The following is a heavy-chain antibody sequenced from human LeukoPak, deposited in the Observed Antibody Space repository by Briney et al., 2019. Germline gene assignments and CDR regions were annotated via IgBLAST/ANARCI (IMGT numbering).Heavy chain of an antibody. V-gene: IGHV4-30-2*01. Sequence: SETLSLTCTVSGGSISSGGYYWSWIRQPPGKGLEWIGYIYLSGSTYYNPSLKSRVTISVDRSKNQFSLKLSSVTAADTAVYYCARDGKYCGGDCPDYWGQGTLVTVSS. D-gene: IGHD2-21*01. CDR3: ARDGKYCGGDCPDY. CDR1: GGSISSGGYY. CDR2: IYLSGST. J-gene: IGHJ4*02.